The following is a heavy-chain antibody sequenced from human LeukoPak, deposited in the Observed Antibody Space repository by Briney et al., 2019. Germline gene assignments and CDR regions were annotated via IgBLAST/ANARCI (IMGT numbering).Heavy chain of an antibody. CDR1: GYSFTNYW. CDR2: IYPGDSDT. V-gene: IGHV5-51*01. CDR3: ARRWRGGWYDY. Sequence: GESLKIPCKASGYSFTNYWIAWVRQLPGKGLEWMGIIYPGDSDTRYSPSFQGQVTISADKSITSAYLQWSSLKASDSAMYYCARRWRGGWYDYWGQGTLVTVSS. D-gene: IGHD6-19*01. J-gene: IGHJ4*02.